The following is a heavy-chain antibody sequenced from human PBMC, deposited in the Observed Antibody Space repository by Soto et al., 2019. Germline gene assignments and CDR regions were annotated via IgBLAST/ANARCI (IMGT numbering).Heavy chain of an antibody. CDR3: ARPRHHTALVFDY. V-gene: IGHV4-39*01. D-gene: IGHD2-8*02. CDR1: GGSITSSPSY. J-gene: IGHJ4*02. CDR2: TYFGGST. Sequence: ASETLSLTCTVSGGSITSSPSYWGWIRQPPGKGLEWIGSTYFGGSTYYNPSLTGRVTISVDTSKNQVSLNLNSVTAADTAVYYCARPRHHTALVFDYWGQGALVTVS.